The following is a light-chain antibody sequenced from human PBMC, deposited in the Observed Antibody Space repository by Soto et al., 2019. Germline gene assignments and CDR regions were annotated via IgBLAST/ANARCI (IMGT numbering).Light chain of an antibody. CDR1: SSNVGAGYD. V-gene: IGLV1-40*01. Sequence: QSVLTQPPSVSGAPGQRVTISCTGGSSNVGAGYDVHWYQQLPGSAPKLLIYSNNNRPSGVPDRFSGSKSDTSASLDITGVQAEDEADYYCQSYDRSLSGAVFGGGTQLTVL. J-gene: IGLJ2*01. CDR3: QSYDRSLSGAV. CDR2: SNN.